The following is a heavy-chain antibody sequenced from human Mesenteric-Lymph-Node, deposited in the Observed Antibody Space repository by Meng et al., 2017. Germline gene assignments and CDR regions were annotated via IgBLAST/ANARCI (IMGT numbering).Heavy chain of an antibody. CDR1: GFTFSNAW. V-gene: IGHV3-15*01. D-gene: IGHD3-9*01. Sequence: GGSGGGLLKPGGSLSFSCVASGFTFSNAWMTWVRQAPGKGLEWVGRIKFKGETTDYAASVKGRFIISRDDSKNTLYLQMNSLKTEDTAVYYCMTDLKSAILTGYYTDYWGQGTLVTVSS. J-gene: IGHJ4*02. CDR3: MTDLKSAILTGYYTDY. CDR2: IKFKGETT.